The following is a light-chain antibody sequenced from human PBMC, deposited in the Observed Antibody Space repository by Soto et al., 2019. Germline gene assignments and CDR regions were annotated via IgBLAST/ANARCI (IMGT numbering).Light chain of an antibody. CDR3: QQYNNWPQT. CDR1: QSVSSN. CDR2: GAF. J-gene: IGKJ1*01. V-gene: IGKV3-15*01. Sequence: EIVMTQSPATLSVSPGERASLSCRARQSVSSNLAWYQQIPGQAPRLLIYGAFTRATGIPARFSGSGSGTEFTLTISSLQSEDFAVYYCQQYNNWPQTFGQGTKVEIK.